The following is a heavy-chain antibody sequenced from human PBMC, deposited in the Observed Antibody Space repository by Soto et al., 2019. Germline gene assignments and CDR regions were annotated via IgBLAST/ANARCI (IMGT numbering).Heavy chain of an antibody. CDR1: GFTFSSYA. V-gene: IGHV3-23*01. CDR2: ISGSGGST. CDR3: AKDLDPSGTPYYMDV. Sequence: EVQLLESGGGLVQPGGSLRLSCAASGFTFSSYAMSWVRQAPGKGLEWVSAISGSGGSTYYADSVKGRFTISRDNSKNTLYLKMNSLRAEDTAVYYCAKDLDPSGTPYYMDVWGKGTTVTVSS. J-gene: IGHJ6*03. D-gene: IGHD3-10*01.